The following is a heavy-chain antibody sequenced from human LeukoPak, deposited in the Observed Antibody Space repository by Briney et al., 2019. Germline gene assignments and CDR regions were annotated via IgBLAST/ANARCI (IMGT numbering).Heavy chain of an antibody. CDR1: GFTFSSYA. D-gene: IGHD2-15*01. V-gene: IGHV3-23*01. CDR2: ISGSGGST. J-gene: IGHJ4*02. Sequence: PGGSLRLSCAASGFTFSSYAMSWVRLAPGKGLEWVSAISGSGGSTYYADSVKGRFTISRDNSKNTLYLQMNSLGAEDTAVYYCAKDVVVAANGDEFDYWGQGTLVTVYS. CDR3: AKDVVVAANGDEFDY.